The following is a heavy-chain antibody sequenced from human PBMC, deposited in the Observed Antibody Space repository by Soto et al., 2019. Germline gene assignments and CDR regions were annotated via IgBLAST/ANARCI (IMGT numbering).Heavy chain of an antibody. CDR3: AKDRRDEQWLANYFDD. J-gene: IGHJ4*02. V-gene: IGHV3-30*18. CDR1: GFTFSSYG. D-gene: IGHD6-19*01. CDR2: ISYDGSNK. Sequence: SLRLSCAASGFTFSSYGMHWVRQAPGKGLEWVAVISYDGSNKYYADSVKGRFTISRDNSKNTLYLQMNSLRAEDTAVYYCAKDRRDEQWLANYFDDWGQGTPVP.